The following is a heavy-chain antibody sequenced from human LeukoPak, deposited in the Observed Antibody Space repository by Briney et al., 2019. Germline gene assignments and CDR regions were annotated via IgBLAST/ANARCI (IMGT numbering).Heavy chain of an antibody. CDR1: GYSFANYW. D-gene: IGHD5-18*01. V-gene: IGHV5-51*01. CDR3: ARGGFSYGDFDY. Sequence: GESLKISCMGSGYSFANYWIAWVRQMPGKGLEWMGILYPGRSNTRYSPTFQGQVTISADKSISTAYLHWSSLKASATAMYYCARGGFSYGDFDYWGQGTLVTVSS. CDR2: LYPGRSNT. J-gene: IGHJ4*02.